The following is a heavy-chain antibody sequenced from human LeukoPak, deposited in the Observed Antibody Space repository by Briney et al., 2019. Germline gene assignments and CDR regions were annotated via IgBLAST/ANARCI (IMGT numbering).Heavy chain of an antibody. V-gene: IGHV3-7*01. J-gene: IGHJ4*02. CDR3: ARFGYSSGWSFDY. CDR2: IKKDGSEK. Sequence: GWGLRLSCAVSGFTCSECGMGCVHPRARDVWGLGAKIKKDGSEKSYVDSVKGRFTISRDNAKNSLYLKMNSLRAEDTAVYYCARFGYSSGWSFDYWGQGTLVTVSS. CDR1: GFTCSECG. D-gene: IGHD6-19*01.